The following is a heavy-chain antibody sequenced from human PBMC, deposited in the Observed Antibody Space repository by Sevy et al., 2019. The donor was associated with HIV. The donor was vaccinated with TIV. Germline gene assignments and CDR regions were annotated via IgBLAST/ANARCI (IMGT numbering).Heavy chain of an antibody. CDR1: GFTFSSYS. CDR3: ARDINTRIGVVRLEAFDI. Sequence: GGSLRLSCAASGFTFSSYSMNWVRQAPGKGLEWVSSISSSSSYIYYADSVKGRFTISRDKAKNSLYLQMNSLRAEDTAVYYCARDINTRIGVVRLEAFDIWGQGTMVTVSS. J-gene: IGHJ3*02. CDR2: ISSSSSYI. D-gene: IGHD3-22*01. V-gene: IGHV3-21*01.